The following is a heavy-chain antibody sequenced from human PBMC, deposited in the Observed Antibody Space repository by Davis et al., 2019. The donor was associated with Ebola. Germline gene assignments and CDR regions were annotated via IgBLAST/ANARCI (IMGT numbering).Heavy chain of an antibody. CDR2: ISAYNGNT. CDR3: ASWSLGYPGDYYYYGMDV. J-gene: IGHJ6*02. V-gene: IGHV1-18*01. CDR1: GYTFTSYG. Sequence: ASVKVSCKASGYTFTSYGISWVRQAPGQGLEWMGWISAYNGNTNYAQKLQGRVTMTTDTSTSTAYMELRSLRSDDTAVYYCASWSLGYPGDYYYYGMDVWGQGTTVTVSS. D-gene: IGHD2-15*01.